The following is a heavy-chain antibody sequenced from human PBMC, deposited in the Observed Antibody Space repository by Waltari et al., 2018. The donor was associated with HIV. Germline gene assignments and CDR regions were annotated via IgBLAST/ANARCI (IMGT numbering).Heavy chain of an antibody. CDR1: GGSFSGYY. CDR2: INHSGST. CDR3: ARVLVLAARGDYYYYGMDV. V-gene: IGHV4-34*01. Sequence: QVQLQQWGAGLLKPSETLSLTCAVYGGSFSGYYWSWIRQPPGQGLEWIGEINHSGSTNYNPSLKSRVTISVDTSKNQFSLKLSSVTAADTAVYYCARVLVLAARGDYYYYGMDVWGQGTTVTVSS. D-gene: IGHD6-6*01. J-gene: IGHJ6*02.